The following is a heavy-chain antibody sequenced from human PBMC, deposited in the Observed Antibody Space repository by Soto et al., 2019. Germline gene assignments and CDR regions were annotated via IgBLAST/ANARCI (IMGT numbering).Heavy chain of an antibody. D-gene: IGHD1-7*01. J-gene: IGHJ5*02. V-gene: IGHV4-39*01. Sequence: SETLSLTCTVSGGSISSSSYYWGWIRQPPGKGLEWIGSIYYSGSTYYNPSLKSRVTISVDTSKNHFSLKLSSVTAADTAVYYCARQGLELHFWFDPWGQGTLVTVSS. CDR1: GGSISSSSYY. CDR2: IYYSGST. CDR3: ARQGLELHFWFDP.